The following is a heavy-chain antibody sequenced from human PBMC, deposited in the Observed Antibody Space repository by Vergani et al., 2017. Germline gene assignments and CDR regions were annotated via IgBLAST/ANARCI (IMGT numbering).Heavy chain of an antibody. J-gene: IGHJ4*02. CDR3: AKACAVGGSRPTDY. V-gene: IGHV3-23*04. D-gene: IGHD6-19*01. CDR1: GFTFSSYS. CDR2: ISGSGGST. Sequence: EVQLVESGGGLVQPGGSLRLSCAASGFTFSSYSMNWVRQAPGKGLEWVSAISGSGGSTYYADSVKGRFTISRDNSKNPLYLQMNSLRAEDTAVYYCAKACAVGGSRPTDYWGQGTLVTVSS.